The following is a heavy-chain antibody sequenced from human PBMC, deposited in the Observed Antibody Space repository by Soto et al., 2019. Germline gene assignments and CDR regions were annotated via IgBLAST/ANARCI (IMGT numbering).Heavy chain of an antibody. CDR2: ISGSGGST. D-gene: IGHD4-17*01. J-gene: IGHJ4*02. Sequence: GGSLRLSCAASGFTFSSYAMSWVRQAPGKGLEWVSAISGSGGSTYYADSVKGRFTISRENSKNTLYLQMNGLRAEDTAVYYCAKDGGYGDYDFDYWGQGTLVTVSS. CDR3: AKDGGYGDYDFDY. V-gene: IGHV3-23*01. CDR1: GFTFSSYA.